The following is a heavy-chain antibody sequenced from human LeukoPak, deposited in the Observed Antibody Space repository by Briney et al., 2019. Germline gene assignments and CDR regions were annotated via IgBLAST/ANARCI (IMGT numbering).Heavy chain of an antibody. V-gene: IGHV4-30-2*01. CDR3: ARDGDIAAADYYYYYGMDV. J-gene: IGHJ6*02. CDR1: GGSINSDDNY. Sequence: PSQTLSLTCTVSGGSINSDDNYWSWIRQPPGKGLEWIGYIYHSGSTYYNPSLKSRVAISVDRSKNQFSLTLSSVTAADTAVYYCARDGDIAAADYYYYYGMDVWGQGTTVTVSS. D-gene: IGHD6-13*01. CDR2: IYHSGST.